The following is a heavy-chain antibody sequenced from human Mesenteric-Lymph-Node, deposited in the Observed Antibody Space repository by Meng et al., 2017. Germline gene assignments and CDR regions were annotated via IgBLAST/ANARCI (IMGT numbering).Heavy chain of an antibody. CDR3: ARGGPWSGDY. D-gene: IGHD3-3*01. J-gene: IGHJ4*02. CDR2: INHSGST. V-gene: IGHV4-34*01. Sequence: VQLQQWGAGLSMPSETLSPTCAVYGGSFSGYYWSWIRQPAGKGLEWIGEINHSGSTNYIPSLKSRVTISVDTSKNQFSLKLSSVTAADTAVYYCARGGPWSGDYWGQGTLVTVSS. CDR1: GGSFSGYY.